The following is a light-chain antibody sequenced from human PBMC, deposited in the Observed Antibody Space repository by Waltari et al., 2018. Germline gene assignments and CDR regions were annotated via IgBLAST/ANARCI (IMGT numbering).Light chain of an antibody. CDR3: QQCNSYLLT. J-gene: IGKJ4*01. CDR2: EAS. V-gene: IGKV1-5*03. Sequence: DLQMTQSPSTLSASVGDRVTIPCRANQSIGSSLAWYQQKPGKAPKVVIYEASSLESGVPSRFSGSGSGTEFTLTISSLQPDDFATYYCQQCNSYLLTFGGGTKVEIK. CDR1: QSIGSS.